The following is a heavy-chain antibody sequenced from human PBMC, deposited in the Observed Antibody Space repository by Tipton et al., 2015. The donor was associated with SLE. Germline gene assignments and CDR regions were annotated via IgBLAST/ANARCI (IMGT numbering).Heavy chain of an antibody. J-gene: IGHJ4*02. Sequence: TLSLTCTVSGGSISSSSYYWGWIRQPPGKGLEWIGSIYYSGSTYYNPSLKSRVTISVDTSKNQFSLKLSSVTAADTAVYYCARQVLRQLVALDYWGQGTLVTVSS. V-gene: IGHV4-39*01. CDR2: IYYSGST. CDR3: ARQVLRQLVALDY. CDR1: GGSISSSSYY. D-gene: IGHD6-13*01.